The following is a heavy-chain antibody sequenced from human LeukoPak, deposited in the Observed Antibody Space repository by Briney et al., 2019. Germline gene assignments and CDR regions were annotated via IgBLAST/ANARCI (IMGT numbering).Heavy chain of an antibody. Sequence: SVKVSCKASGGTFSSYAISWVRQAPGQGLEWMGGIIPIFGTANYAQKFQGRVTITADESTSTAYMELSSLRSEDTAVYYCARARGAFYCSGGSCYSPFDYWGQGTPVTASS. CDR1: GGTFSSYA. CDR2: IIPIFGTA. D-gene: IGHD2-15*01. CDR3: ARARGAFYCSGGSCYSPFDY. V-gene: IGHV1-69*13. J-gene: IGHJ4*02.